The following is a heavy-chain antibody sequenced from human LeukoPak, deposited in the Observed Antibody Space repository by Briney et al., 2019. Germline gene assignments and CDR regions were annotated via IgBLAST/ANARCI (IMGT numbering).Heavy chain of an antibody. CDR2: MNRDGSEK. D-gene: IGHD1-26*01. V-gene: IGHV3-7*01. Sequence: GGSLRLSCAASGFTFSNYWMSWVRQAPGKGLEWVANMNRDGSEKYYVDSLKGRFTISRDNAKNSLYLQMNSLRDEDTAVYYCVSVGATLYYFDYWGQGTLVTVSS. CDR3: VSVGATLYYFDY. J-gene: IGHJ4*02. CDR1: GFTFSNYW.